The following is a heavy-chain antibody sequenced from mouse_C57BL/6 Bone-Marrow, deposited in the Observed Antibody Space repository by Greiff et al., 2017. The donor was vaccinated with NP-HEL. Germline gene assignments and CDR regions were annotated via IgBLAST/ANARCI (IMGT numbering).Heavy chain of an antibody. J-gene: IGHJ2*01. V-gene: IGHV5-6*01. D-gene: IGHD2-12*01. CDR1: GFTFSSYG. CDR2: ISSGGSYT. CDR3: ARRFLYDFDY. Sequence: EVQVVESGGDLVKPGGSLKLSCAASGFTFSSYGMSWVRQTPDKRLEWVATISSGGSYTYYPDSVKGRFPFSRDNAKNTLYLQMSSLKSEDTAMYYCARRFLYDFDYGGRGTALTVTS.